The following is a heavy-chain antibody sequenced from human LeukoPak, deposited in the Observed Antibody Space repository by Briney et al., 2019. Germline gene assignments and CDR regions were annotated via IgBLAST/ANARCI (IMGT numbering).Heavy chain of an antibody. CDR3: ATRYFDL. V-gene: IGHV3-7*01. CDR2: VKQDGSEK. Sequence: GGSLRLSCAASGFTFSNCWMNWVRQAPGKGLEWVANVKQDGSEKYYVASVKGRFTISRDNAKNSLYLQMNSLRAEDTAVYYCATRYFDLWGRGTLVTVSS. J-gene: IGHJ2*01. CDR1: GFTFSNCW.